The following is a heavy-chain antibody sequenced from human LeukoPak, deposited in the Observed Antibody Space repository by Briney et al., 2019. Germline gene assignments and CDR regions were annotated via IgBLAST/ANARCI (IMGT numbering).Heavy chain of an antibody. D-gene: IGHD3-10*01. Sequence: SVKVSCKASGDTFSSYAISWVRQAPGQGLEWVGGIIPIFGTANYAQKFQGRVTITADESTSTAYMELSSLRSEDTAVYYCASGGSGSSVYYFDYWGQGTLVTVSS. CDR1: GDTFSSYA. J-gene: IGHJ4*02. CDR2: IIPIFGTA. CDR3: ASGGSGSSVYYFDY. V-gene: IGHV1-69*13.